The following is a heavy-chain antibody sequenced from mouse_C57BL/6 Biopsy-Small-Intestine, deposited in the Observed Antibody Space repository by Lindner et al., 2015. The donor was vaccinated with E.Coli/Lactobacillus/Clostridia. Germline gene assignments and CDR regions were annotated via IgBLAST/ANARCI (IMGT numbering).Heavy chain of an antibody. CDR1: GFTSSDYG. CDR2: ISSGSSTI. CDR3: ARPFYYAMDY. V-gene: IGHV5-17*01. Sequence: VQLQESGGGLVKPGGSLKLSCAASGFTSSDYGMHWVRQAPVKGLEWIAYISSGSSTIYYADTLKDRFTISRDNAKNTLFLQVTSLRSEDTAIYYCARPFYYAMDYWGQGTSVTVSS. J-gene: IGHJ4*01.